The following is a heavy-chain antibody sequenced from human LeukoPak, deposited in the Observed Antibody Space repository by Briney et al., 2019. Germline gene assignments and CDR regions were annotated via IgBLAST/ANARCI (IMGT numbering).Heavy chain of an antibody. Sequence: PGGSLRLSCAASGFTFSSYAMSWVRQAPGKGLEWVSAISGSGGSTYYADSVKGRFTISRDNSKNTLYLQMNSLRAEDTAVYYCASYRGGDNYGDYDDYWGQGTLVTVSS. D-gene: IGHD4-17*01. CDR2: ISGSGGST. V-gene: IGHV3-23*01. CDR1: GFTFSSYA. J-gene: IGHJ4*02. CDR3: ASYRGGDNYGDYDDY.